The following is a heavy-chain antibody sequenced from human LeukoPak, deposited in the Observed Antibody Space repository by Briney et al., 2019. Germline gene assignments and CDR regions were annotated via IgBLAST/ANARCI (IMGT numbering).Heavy chain of an antibody. CDR3: AKARRGNWFDP. J-gene: IGHJ5*02. V-gene: IGHV3-48*01. Sequence: PGGSLRLSCAASGFIFSRDSMNWVRQAPGKGLEWVSYINGGGSPIFYADSVKGRFTISRDNSKNTLYLQMNSLRAEDTAVYYCAKARRGNWFDPWGQGTLVTVSS. D-gene: IGHD5-24*01. CDR1: GFIFSRDS. CDR2: INGGGSPI.